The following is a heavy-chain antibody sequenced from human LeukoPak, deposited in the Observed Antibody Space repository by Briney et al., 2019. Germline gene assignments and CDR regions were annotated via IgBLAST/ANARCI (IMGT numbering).Heavy chain of an antibody. CDR2: ISGSGGST. CDR3: AKSQSAVLLWFGELFF. V-gene: IGHV3-23*01. Sequence: GGSLRLSCAASGFTFSSYAMSWVRQAPGKGLEWVSAISGSGGSTYYADSVKGRFTISRDNSKNTLYLQMNSLRAEDTPVYYCAKSQSAVLLWFGELFFWGQGTLVTVSS. D-gene: IGHD3-10*01. CDR1: GFTFSSYA. J-gene: IGHJ4*02.